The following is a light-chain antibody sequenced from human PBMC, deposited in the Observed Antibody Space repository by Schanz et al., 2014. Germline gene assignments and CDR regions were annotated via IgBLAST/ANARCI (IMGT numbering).Light chain of an antibody. CDR3: QQYITTPT. J-gene: IGKJ1*01. Sequence: IQLTQSPSSLSASVGDRVTITCRASQSISSYLNWYQQRPGQAPKLLIYAASSLQSGVPSRFSGSGSGTDFTLTSSGVQHEDFANYYCQQYITTPTFGQGTKVEIK. CDR1: QSISSY. V-gene: IGKV1-39*01. CDR2: AAS.